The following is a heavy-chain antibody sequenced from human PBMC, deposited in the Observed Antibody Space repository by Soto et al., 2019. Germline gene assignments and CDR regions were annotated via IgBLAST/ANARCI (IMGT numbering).Heavy chain of an antibody. CDR3: AREPTEGYGDYGVDI. CDR1: GFTCSNYA. V-gene: IGHV3-30-3*01. J-gene: IGHJ3*02. Sequence: QVQLVESGGGVVQPGRSLRLSCAAFGFTCSNYAFHWVRQAPGTGLEWVAVISFNGNNEYYADSVKGRFTISRDNSRNTLFLQMDSLRTEDAAVYFCAREPTEGYGDYGVDIWGQGTMVTVSS. CDR2: ISFNGNNE. D-gene: IGHD4-17*01.